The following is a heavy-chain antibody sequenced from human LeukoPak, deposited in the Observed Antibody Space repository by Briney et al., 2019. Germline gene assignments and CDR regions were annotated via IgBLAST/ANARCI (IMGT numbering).Heavy chain of an antibody. Sequence: SETLSLTCAVYGGFFSGYYWSWIRQPPGKGLEWIGEINHSGSTNYNPSLKSRVTISVDTSKNQFSLKLSSVTAADTAVYYCARGLEYYDFWSGYYWADAFDIWGQGTMVTVSS. D-gene: IGHD3-3*01. J-gene: IGHJ3*02. CDR1: GGFFSGYY. CDR2: INHSGST. CDR3: ARGLEYYDFWSGYYWADAFDI. V-gene: IGHV4-34*01.